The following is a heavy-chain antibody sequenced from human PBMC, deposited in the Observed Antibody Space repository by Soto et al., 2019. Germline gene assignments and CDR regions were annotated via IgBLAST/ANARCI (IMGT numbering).Heavy chain of an antibody. CDR3: TTLAGHYYDSSGYHSLFDY. CDR1: GFTFSNAW. CDR2: IKSKTDGGTT. V-gene: IGHV3-15*07. D-gene: IGHD3-22*01. Sequence: EVQLVESGGGLVKPGGSLRLSCAASGFTFSNAWMNWVRQAPGKGLEWVGRIKSKTDGGTTDYAAPVKGRFTISRDDSKNTLYLQMNSLKTEDTAVYYCTTLAGHYYDSSGYHSLFDYWGQGTLVTVSS. J-gene: IGHJ4*02.